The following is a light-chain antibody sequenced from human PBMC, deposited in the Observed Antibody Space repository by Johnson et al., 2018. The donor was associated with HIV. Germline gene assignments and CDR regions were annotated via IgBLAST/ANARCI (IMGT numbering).Light chain of an antibody. CDR1: SSNIGNNY. V-gene: IGLV1-51*01. CDR3: GTWDSSLSAAYV. J-gene: IGLJ1*01. Sequence: QSILTQPPSVSAAPGQKVTISCSGSSSNIGNNYVSWYQQLPGTAPKLLIYDNNKRPSGIPDRFSGSKSGTSATLGITGLQTGDEADYYCGTWDSSLSAAYVFVTGTKFTVL. CDR2: DNN.